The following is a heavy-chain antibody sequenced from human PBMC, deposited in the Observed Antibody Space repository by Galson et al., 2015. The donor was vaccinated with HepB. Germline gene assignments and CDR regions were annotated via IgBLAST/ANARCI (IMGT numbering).Heavy chain of an antibody. CDR3: ARAGGEYCSSTSCYAFDY. CDR2: INAGNGNT. Sequence: SVKVSCKASGYTFTSYAMHWVRQAPGQRLEWMGWINAGNGNTKYSQKFQGRVTITRDTSASTAYMELSSLRSEDTAVYYCARAGGEYCSSTSCYAFDYWGQGTLVTVSS. CDR1: GYTFTSYA. D-gene: IGHD2-2*01. V-gene: IGHV1-3*01. J-gene: IGHJ4*02.